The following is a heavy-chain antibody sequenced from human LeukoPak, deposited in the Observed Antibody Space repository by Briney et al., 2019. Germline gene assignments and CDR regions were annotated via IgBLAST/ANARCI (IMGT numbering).Heavy chain of an antibody. J-gene: IGHJ3*01. Sequence: GGSLRLSCAASGFTFSNYAVMWVRQAPGQGLEWVSAITSGGAPRYADSVKGRFTISRDNSKNTLYLQMNSLRVEDTAQYFCARDPNGDYIGAFEFRGQGTGVTVSS. CDR3: ARDPNGDYIGAFEF. D-gene: IGHD4-17*01. V-gene: IGHV3-23*01. CDR2: ITSGGAP. CDR1: GFTFSNYA.